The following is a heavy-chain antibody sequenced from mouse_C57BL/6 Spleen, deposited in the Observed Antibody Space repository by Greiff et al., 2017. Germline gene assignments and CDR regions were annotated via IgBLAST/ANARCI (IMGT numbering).Heavy chain of an antibody. CDR1: GYTFTGYW. J-gene: IGHJ2*01. CDR2: ILPGSGST. Sequence: VQLQESGAELMKPGASVKLSCKATGYTFTGYWIEWVKQRPGHGLEWIGEILPGSGSTNYNEKFKGKATLTADKSSSTAYMQLSSLTAEDSAVYFCAKSSVVPYFDYWGQGTTLTVSS. V-gene: IGHV1-9*01. D-gene: IGHD1-1*01. CDR3: AKSSVVPYFDY.